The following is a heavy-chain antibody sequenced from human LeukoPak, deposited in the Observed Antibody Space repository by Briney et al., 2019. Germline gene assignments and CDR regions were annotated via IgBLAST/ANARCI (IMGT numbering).Heavy chain of an antibody. CDR1: GFTFSNYG. V-gene: IGHV3-30*03. CDR3: ARDFPGIAVAGTRPLDY. Sequence: PGGSLRLSCVASGFTFSNYGMHWVRQAPGKGPEWVAVISYDGSEKYYVDSVKGRFTISRDNSKNTLYLQMNSLRVEDTAVYYCARDFPGIAVAGTRPLDYWGQGTLVTVSS. D-gene: IGHD6-19*01. J-gene: IGHJ4*02. CDR2: ISYDGSEK.